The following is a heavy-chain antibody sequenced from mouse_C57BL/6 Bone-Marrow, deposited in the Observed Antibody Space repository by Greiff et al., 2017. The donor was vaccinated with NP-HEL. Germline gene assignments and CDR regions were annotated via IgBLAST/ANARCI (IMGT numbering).Heavy chain of an antibody. CDR3: ARRRYDYDDYAMDY. V-gene: IGHV1-49*01. Sequence: LKESGAELVKPGSSVKLSCKDSYFAFMASAMHWVKQRPGHGLAWIGSFTMYSDATEYSENFKGKATLTANTSSSTAYMELSSLTSEDSAVYYCARRRYDYDDYAMDYWGQGTSVTVSS. D-gene: IGHD2-4*01. CDR1: YFAFMASA. CDR2: FTMYSDAT. J-gene: IGHJ4*01.